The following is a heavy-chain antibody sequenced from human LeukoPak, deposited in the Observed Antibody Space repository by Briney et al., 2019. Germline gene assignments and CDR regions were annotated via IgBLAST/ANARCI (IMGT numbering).Heavy chain of an antibody. CDR1: GFTFSSYA. D-gene: IGHD4-23*01. J-gene: IGHJ4*02. CDR3: AKAPDCGGNTYYFDY. CDR2: ISGSGGST. V-gene: IGHV3-23*01. Sequence: GRSLRLSCAASGFTFSSYAMSWVRQAPGTGLEWVSAISGSGGSTYYEDSVKGRFTISRDNSKNTLYLQMNSLRAEDTAVYYCAKAPDCGGNTYYFDYWGQGILVSV.